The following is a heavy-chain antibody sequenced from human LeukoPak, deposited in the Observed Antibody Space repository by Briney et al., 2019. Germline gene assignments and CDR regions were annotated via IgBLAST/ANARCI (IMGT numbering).Heavy chain of an antibody. CDR2: IYPGDSDT. V-gene: IGHV5-51*01. Sequence: GESLKISCKGSGYIFTSYWIGWVRQMPGKGLEWMGIIYPGDSDTRYSPSFQGQVTISADKSISTAYLQWSSLKASDTAMYYCARITGNYYDSSGYYDYWGQGTLVTVSS. J-gene: IGHJ4*02. CDR3: ARITGNYYDSSGYYDY. D-gene: IGHD3-22*01. CDR1: GYIFTSYW.